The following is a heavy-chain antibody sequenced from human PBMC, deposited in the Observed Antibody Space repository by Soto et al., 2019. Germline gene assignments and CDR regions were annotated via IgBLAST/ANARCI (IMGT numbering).Heavy chain of an antibody. CDR2: LNHSGST. V-gene: IGHV4-34*01. CDR3: ARVGALGSSSCFDY. J-gene: IGHJ4*02. Sequence: QVQLQQWGAGLLKPSETLSLTCAVSGGSFSGHYWSWIRQPPGKGLEWIGELNHSGSTNYNPSLKSLCTISVDTSKDQFSLKLSSVPAADTGVYFCARVGALGSSSCFDYWGQGTLVTVSS. CDR1: GGSFSGHY. D-gene: IGHD6-13*01.